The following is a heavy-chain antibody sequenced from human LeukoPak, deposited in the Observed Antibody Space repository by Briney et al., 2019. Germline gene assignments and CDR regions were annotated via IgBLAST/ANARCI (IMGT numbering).Heavy chain of an antibody. CDR3: AKERYGGAPAGGFDY. CDR2: ISSNGGST. V-gene: IGHV3-43D*03. D-gene: IGHD4-23*01. CDR1: GFTFDDYA. Sequence: HPGGSLRLSCAASGFTFDDYAMHWVRQAPGKGLEWVSLISSNGGSTYYADSVKGRFTISRDNSKNSLYLQMNSLRAEDTALYYCAKERYGGAPAGGFDYWGQGTLVTVSS. J-gene: IGHJ4*02.